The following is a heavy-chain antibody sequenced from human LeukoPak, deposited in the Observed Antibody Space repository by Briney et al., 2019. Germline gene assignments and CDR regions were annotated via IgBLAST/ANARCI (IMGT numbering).Heavy chain of an antibody. Sequence: GGSLRLSCAASGFTFSSYAMSWVRQAPGKGLEWVSAISGSGGSTYYADSVKGRFTISRDNSKNTLYLQMNSLRAGDTAVYYCARARTIFGYGTDVWGQGTTVTVSS. CDR1: GFTFSSYA. V-gene: IGHV3-23*01. D-gene: IGHD3-3*01. J-gene: IGHJ6*02. CDR3: ARARTIFGYGTDV. CDR2: ISGSGGST.